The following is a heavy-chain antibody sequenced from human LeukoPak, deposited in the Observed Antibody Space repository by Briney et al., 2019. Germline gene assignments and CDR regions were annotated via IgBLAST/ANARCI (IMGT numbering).Heavy chain of an antibody. CDR1: RFTFSSYE. J-gene: IGHJ6*02. CDR3: ARDRRTSGMDV. V-gene: IGHV3-48*03. Sequence: GGSLRLSCAASRFTFSSYEMNWVRQAPGKGLEWVSYISGSGIKHYADSVKGRFTISRDNAKNSLYLQMNSLRAEDTAVYYCARDRRTSGMDVWGQGTTVTVSS. CDR2: ISGSGIK.